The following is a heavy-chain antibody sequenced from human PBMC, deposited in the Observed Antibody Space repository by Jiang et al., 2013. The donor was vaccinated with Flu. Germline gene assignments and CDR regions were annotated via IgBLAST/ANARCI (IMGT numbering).Heavy chain of an antibody. CDR2: ISNSGANT. D-gene: IGHD2-21*02. CDR1: GFTFNSFA. CDR3: ANKMTAFDY. V-gene: IGHV3-23*01. J-gene: IGHJ4*02. Sequence: VQLLESGGDLVQPGGSLRLSCAASGFTFNSFAMSWVRQAPGKGLEWVSAISNSGANTFYAASVKGRFTVSRDNSNNTLYLQMNSLRADDTAVYYCANKMTAFDYWGQGTLVTVSS.